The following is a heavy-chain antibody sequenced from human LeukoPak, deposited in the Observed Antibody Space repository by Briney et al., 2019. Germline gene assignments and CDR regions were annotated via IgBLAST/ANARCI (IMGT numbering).Heavy chain of an antibody. J-gene: IGHJ6*02. D-gene: IGHD2-2*01. V-gene: IGHV1-2*02. Sequence: ASVKVSCKASGYTFTGYYMHWVRQAPGQGLEWMGWINPNSGGTNYAQKFQGRVTMTRDTSISTAYMELSRLRSDDTAVYYCARDDIVVVPEYCYYYGMDVWGQGTTVTVSS. CDR3: ARDDIVVVPEYCYYYGMDV. CDR2: INPNSGGT. CDR1: GYTFTGYY.